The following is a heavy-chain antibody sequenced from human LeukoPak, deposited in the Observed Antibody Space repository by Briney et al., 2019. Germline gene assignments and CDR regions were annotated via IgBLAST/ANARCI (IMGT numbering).Heavy chain of an antibody. Sequence: PSETLSLTCTVSGGSISSYYWSWIRQPPGKGLEWIGYIYYSGSTNYNPSPKSRVTISVDTSKNQFSLKLSSVTAADTAVYYCARVRRYGSGSYPVDYWGQGTLVTVSS. CDR2: IYYSGST. CDR1: GGSISSYY. V-gene: IGHV4-59*01. D-gene: IGHD3-10*01. J-gene: IGHJ4*02. CDR3: ARVRRYGSGSYPVDY.